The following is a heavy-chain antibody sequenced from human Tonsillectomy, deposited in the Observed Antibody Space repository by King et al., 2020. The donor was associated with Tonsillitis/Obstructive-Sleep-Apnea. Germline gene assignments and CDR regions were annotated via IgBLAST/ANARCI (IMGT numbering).Heavy chain of an antibody. CDR3: ARDGYCTSSDY. D-gene: IGHD6-6*01. V-gene: IGHV3-7*01. J-gene: IGHJ4*02. CDR2: IKQDGSAK. CDR1: GFTFSNYW. Sequence: VQLVESGGGLVQPGGSLRLSCAASGFTFSNYWMSWVRQAPGKGLEWVADIKQDGSAKFYVASLRGRLTISRDNAKNSLYLQMNSLRAEDTAVYYCARDGYCTSSDYWGQGTLVTVSS.